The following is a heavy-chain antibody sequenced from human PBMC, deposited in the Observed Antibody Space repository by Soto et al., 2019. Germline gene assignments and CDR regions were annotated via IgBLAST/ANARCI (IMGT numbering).Heavy chain of an antibody. V-gene: IGHV6-1*01. Sequence: SQTLSLTCAISGDSVSSNSASWSWIRQSPSRGLEWLGRTYYRSKWYNDYRVSVKSRITINQDTSKNHFSRQLNFVTHEDTAVYYCTREPYVAGRPDHWFRPWGQGTLVPVS. J-gene: IGHJ5*02. CDR2: TYYRSKWYN. CDR3: TREPYVAGRPDHWFRP. CDR1: GDSVSSNSAS. D-gene: IGHD3-10*01.